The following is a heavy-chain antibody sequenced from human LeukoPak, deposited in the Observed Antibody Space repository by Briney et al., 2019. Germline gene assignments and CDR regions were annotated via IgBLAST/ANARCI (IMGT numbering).Heavy chain of an antibody. J-gene: IGHJ4*02. D-gene: IGHD4-23*01. V-gene: IGHV3-74*01. Sequence: PGGSLRLSCAASGFSFSGYWMHWVRQDPGKGLVWVSRINSDGSSTTYADSVKGRFSISRDNAKNTLYLQMNSLRVEDTAVYYCARGRPHGNDYWGQGTLVTVSS. CDR3: ARGRPHGNDY. CDR2: INSDGSST. CDR1: GFSFSGYW.